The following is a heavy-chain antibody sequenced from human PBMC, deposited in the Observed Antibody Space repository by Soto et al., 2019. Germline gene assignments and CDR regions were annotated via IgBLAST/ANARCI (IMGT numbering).Heavy chain of an antibody. Sequence: SVKVYCKASGGTFSRYAISWVRHAPGQGLEWMGGIIPIFGTANYAQKFQGRVTITADESTSTAYMELSSLRSEDTAVYYCARDCGITMVRGGNEYYYYGMDVWGQGTTVTVSS. CDR1: GGTFSRYA. CDR3: ARDCGITMVRGGNEYYYYGMDV. CDR2: IIPIFGTA. V-gene: IGHV1-69*13. J-gene: IGHJ6*02. D-gene: IGHD3-10*01.